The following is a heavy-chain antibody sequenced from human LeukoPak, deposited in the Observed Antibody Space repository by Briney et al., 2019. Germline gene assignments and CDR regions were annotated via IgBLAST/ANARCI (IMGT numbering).Heavy chain of an antibody. CDR2: IYYSGST. D-gene: IGHD6-13*01. CDR3: ARSIAAAGNDAFDI. CDR1: GGSLTNYY. J-gene: IGHJ3*02. V-gene: IGHV4-59*01. Sequence: PSETLSLTCTVSGGSLTNYYWSWIRQPPGKGLDWIGHIYYSGSTNYNPSLKSRVTISLDTSKNQFSLKVISVTAADTAVYYCARSIAAAGNDAFDIWGQGTMVTVSS.